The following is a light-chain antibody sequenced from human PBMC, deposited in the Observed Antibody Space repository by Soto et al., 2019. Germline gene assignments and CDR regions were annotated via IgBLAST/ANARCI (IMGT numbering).Light chain of an antibody. V-gene: IGKV3-20*01. CDR2: GTS. CDR3: QQYGSSSPIT. Sequence: EIVLTQSPGTLSLSPGERATLSCRATQSVSSSYLAWYQQKPGQAPRLLIYGTSNRATGIPDRFTGSGSGTDFTLTISRLEPDDFAVYYCQQYGSSSPITFGQGTRLEIK. J-gene: IGKJ5*01. CDR1: QSVSSSY.